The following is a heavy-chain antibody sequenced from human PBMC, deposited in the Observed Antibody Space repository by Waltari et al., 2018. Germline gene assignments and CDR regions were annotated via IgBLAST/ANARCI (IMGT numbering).Heavy chain of an antibody. CDR2: IYSSGST. Sequence: QVQLQESGPGLVKPSETLSLTCTVSGGSISSYYWSWIRQPAGKRLGWIGRIYSSGSTTYNPSLKSRVTMSVDTSKNQFSLKLSSVTAADTAVYYCARDRLLLEGDDAFEIWGQGTMVTVSS. CDR3: ARDRLLLEGDDAFEI. D-gene: IGHD3-22*01. V-gene: IGHV4-4*07. J-gene: IGHJ3*02. CDR1: GGSISSYY.